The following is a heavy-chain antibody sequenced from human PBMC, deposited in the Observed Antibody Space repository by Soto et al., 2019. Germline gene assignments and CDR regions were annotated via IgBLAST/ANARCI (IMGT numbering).Heavy chain of an antibody. CDR3: ARDKAHYDILTGYYYYYGMDV. D-gene: IGHD3-9*01. CDR2: IIPIFGTA. CDR1: GGTFSSYA. V-gene: IGHV1-69*12. Sequence: QVQLVQSGAEVKKPGSSVKVSCKASGGTFSSYAISWVRQAPGQGLEWMGGIIPIFGTANYAQKLQGRVTITADESTSTAYMELSSLRSEDTAVYYCARDKAHYDILTGYYYYYGMDVWGQGTTVTVSS. J-gene: IGHJ6*02.